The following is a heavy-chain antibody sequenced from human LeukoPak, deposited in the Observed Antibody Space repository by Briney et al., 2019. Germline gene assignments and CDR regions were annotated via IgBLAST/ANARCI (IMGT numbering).Heavy chain of an antibody. CDR1: GGTFSRDA. J-gene: IGHJ5*02. CDR3: ATFPEDGGYESWFDP. V-gene: IGHV1-69*05. Sequence: WASVKVSCKASGGTFSRDAISWVRQAPGEGLEWMGGIIPIFGTANYAQKFQGRVTITTDESTSTAYMEMSSLRSEDTAVYYCATFPEDGGYESWFDPWGQGTLVTVSS. CDR2: IIPIFGTA. D-gene: IGHD5-12*01.